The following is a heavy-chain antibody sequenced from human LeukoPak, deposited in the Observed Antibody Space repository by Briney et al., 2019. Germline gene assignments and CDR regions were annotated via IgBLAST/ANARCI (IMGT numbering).Heavy chain of an antibody. CDR3: ARQKHRLEGWFDP. CDR1: GGSISSYY. J-gene: IGHJ5*02. CDR2: IYYSGST. Sequence: SETLSLTCTVSGGSISSYYWSWIRQPPGKGLEWIGCIYYSGSTNYNPSLKSRVTISVDTSKNQFSLKLSSVTAADTAVYYCARQKHRLEGWFDPWGQGTLVTVSS. V-gene: IGHV4-59*08. D-gene: IGHD6-25*01.